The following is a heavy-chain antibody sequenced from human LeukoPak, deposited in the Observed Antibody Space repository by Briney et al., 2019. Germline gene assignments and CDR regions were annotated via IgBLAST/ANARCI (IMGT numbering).Heavy chain of an antibody. Sequence: PGGSLRLSCAASGFTFSSYAMSWVRQAPGKGLEWVSAISGSGGSTYYADSVKGRFAISRDNSKNTLYLQMNSLRAEDTAVYYCAKDHPKYYYDSSGYYSWGQGTLVTVSS. V-gene: IGHV3-23*01. J-gene: IGHJ4*02. CDR1: GFTFSSYA. CDR3: AKDHPKYYYDSSGYYS. CDR2: ISGSGGST. D-gene: IGHD3-22*01.